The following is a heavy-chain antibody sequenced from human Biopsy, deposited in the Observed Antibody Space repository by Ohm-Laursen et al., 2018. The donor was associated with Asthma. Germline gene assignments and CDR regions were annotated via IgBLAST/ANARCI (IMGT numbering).Heavy chain of an antibody. V-gene: IGHV1-69*13. Sequence: ASVKVSCKASGGTFSSYAISWVRQAPGQGLEWMGGIIPIFGTANYAQKFQGRVTITADESTSTAYMELSSLRSEDTAVYYCARERTAARQRRYYFDYWGQGTLVTVSS. CDR2: IIPIFGTA. J-gene: IGHJ4*02. D-gene: IGHD6-6*01. CDR3: ARERTAARQRRYYFDY. CDR1: GGTFSSYA.